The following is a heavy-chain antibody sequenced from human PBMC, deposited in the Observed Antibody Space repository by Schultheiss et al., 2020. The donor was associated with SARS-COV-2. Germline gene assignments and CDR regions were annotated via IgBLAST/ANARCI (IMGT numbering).Heavy chain of an antibody. J-gene: IGHJ5*02. CDR3: AREVSPGITGTGWFDP. Sequence: SGPTLVKPTETLTLTCTVSGFSLSNARMGVSWIRQPPGKALEWIGYIYYSGSTNYNPSLKSRVTISVDTSKNQFSLKLSSVTAADTAVYYCAREVSPGITGTGWFDPWGQGTLVTVSS. V-gene: IGHV4-61*01. D-gene: IGHD1-7*01. CDR1: GFSLSNARMG. CDR2: IYYSGST.